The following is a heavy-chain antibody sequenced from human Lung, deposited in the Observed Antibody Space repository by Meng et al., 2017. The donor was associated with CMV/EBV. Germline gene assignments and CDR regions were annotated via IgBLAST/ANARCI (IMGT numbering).Heavy chain of an antibody. D-gene: IGHD2-2*01. CDR3: AREQYCSNTNCFNWFDS. CDR2: IIPVRGIT. CDR1: GDYRSYR. Sequence: GDYRSYRVSWVRQAPGQGLEWMGRIIPVRGITNYAQKFQGRVTITADRSTSTFYMELSSLRSEDTAMYYCAREQYCSNTNCFNWFDSWAQGTLVTVSS. J-gene: IGHJ5*01. V-gene: IGHV1-69*04.